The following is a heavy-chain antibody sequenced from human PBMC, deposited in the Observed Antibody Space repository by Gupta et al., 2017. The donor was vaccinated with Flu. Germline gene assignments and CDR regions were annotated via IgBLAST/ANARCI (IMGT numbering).Heavy chain of an antibody. J-gene: IGHJ6*02. CDR2: INPNSGGT. V-gene: IGHV1-2*02. D-gene: IGHD6-13*01. Sequence: QVQLVQSGAEVKKPGVSVKVSCKASGYTFTGYYMHWVRQAPGQGLEWMGWINPNSGGTNYAQKFQGRVTMTRDTSISTAYMELSRLRSDDTAVYYCARERRVSSSWVNYYYYYGMDVWGQGTTVTVSS. CDR3: ARERRVSSSWVNYYYYYGMDV. CDR1: GYTFTGYY.